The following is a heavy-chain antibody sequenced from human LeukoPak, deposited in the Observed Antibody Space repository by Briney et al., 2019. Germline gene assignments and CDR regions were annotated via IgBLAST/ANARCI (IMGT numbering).Heavy chain of an antibody. CDR2: MNPNSGNT. CDR1: GYTFTSYD. Sequence: ASVKVSCKASGYTFTSYDINWVRQAPGQGLEWMGWMNPNSGNTAYAQKFQGRVTMTRDTSISTAYMEVSSLRSEDTAVYYCARGSSGWSYYFDYWGQGTLVTVSS. J-gene: IGHJ4*02. V-gene: IGHV1-8*01. D-gene: IGHD6-19*01. CDR3: ARGSSGWSYYFDY.